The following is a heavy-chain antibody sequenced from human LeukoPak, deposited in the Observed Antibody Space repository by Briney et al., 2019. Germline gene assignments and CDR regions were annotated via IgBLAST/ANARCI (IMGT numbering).Heavy chain of an antibody. Sequence: PGRSLRLSCAASGFTFDGYAMHWCRQAPGEGLEWVSGISWNSGSIGYADSVKGRFTISRDNAKNSLYLQMNSLRAEDTALYYCAKSRGVAGTSYFDYWGQGTLVTVSS. CDR1: GFTFDGYA. V-gene: IGHV3-9*01. CDR2: ISWNSGSI. D-gene: IGHD6-19*01. J-gene: IGHJ4*02. CDR3: AKSRGVAGTSYFDY.